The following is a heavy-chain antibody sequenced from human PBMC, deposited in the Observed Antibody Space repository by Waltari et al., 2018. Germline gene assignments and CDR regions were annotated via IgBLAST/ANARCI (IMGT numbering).Heavy chain of an antibody. CDR2: ISDSGGST. CDR3: ASPPDD. CDR1: GFTFSSYD. Sequence: EVQLLESGGGLVMPGGSLRLSCAASGFTFSSYDMYWVRQAPGKGLECVSGISDSGGSTYYADSVKGRFTISRDNSKNTLYLQMNSLRDEDAAVYYCASPPDDWGQGTLVTVSA. J-gene: IGHJ4*02. V-gene: IGHV3-23*01.